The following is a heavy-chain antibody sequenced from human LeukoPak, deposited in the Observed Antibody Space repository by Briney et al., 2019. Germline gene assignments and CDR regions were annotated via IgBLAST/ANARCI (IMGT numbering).Heavy chain of an antibody. D-gene: IGHD6-6*01. Sequence: PGRSLRPSCAASGFTFDDYAMHWVRQAPGKGLEWVSGISWNSGSIGYADSVKGRFTISRDNAKNSLYLQMNSLRAEDTALYYCAKVGSLSSFDYWGQGTLVTVSS. CDR3: AKVGSLSSFDY. V-gene: IGHV3-9*01. CDR2: ISWNSGSI. CDR1: GFTFDDYA. J-gene: IGHJ4*02.